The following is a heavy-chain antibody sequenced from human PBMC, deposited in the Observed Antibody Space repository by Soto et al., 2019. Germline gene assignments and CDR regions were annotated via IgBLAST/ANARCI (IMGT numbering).Heavy chain of an antibody. V-gene: IGHV3-33*01. CDR1: GFTFSSYG. J-gene: IGHJ4*02. Sequence: QVQLVESGGGVVQPGRSLRLSCAASGFTFSSYGMHWVRQAPGKGLEWVAVIWYDGSNKYYADSVKGRFTISRDNSENTLYLQMNSLRAEDTAVYYCARGDYGDYLYSFDYWGQGTLVTVSS. CDR3: ARGDYGDYLYSFDY. CDR2: IWYDGSNK. D-gene: IGHD4-17*01.